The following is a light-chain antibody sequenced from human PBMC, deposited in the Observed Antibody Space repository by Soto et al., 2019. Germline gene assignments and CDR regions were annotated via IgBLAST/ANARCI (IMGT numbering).Light chain of an antibody. J-gene: IGKJ5*01. CDR1: QSVSSSY. V-gene: IGKV3-20*01. CDR3: QQYGSSPPIT. Sequence: EIVLTQSPGTLSLSPGERATLSCRASQSVSSSYLAWYQQKPGQAPRLLIYGASSRATGITDRFSGSGSGTDFPLTISRLEPEDFVVYYCQQYGSSPPITLGQGTRLEIK. CDR2: GAS.